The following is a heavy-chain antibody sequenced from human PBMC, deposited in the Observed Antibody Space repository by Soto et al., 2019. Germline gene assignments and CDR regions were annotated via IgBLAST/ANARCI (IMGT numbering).Heavy chain of an antibody. J-gene: IGHJ4*02. CDR2: ISSSSAYI. CDR1: GFTFGSFS. V-gene: IGHV3-21*01. D-gene: IGHD3-10*01. CDR3: ARTLSGSFY. Sequence: VGSLRLACAATGFTFGSFSMSWVRQAPGKGLEWVSSISSSSAYIYYADSVKGRFTISRDNTKNSLYLQMNSLRVEDTALYYCARTLSGSFYWGQGTLVTVSS.